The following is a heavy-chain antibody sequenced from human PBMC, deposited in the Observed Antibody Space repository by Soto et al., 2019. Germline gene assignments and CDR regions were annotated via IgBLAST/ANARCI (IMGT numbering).Heavy chain of an antibody. CDR1: GGSISSSSYY. D-gene: IGHD5-18*01. Sequence: SETLSLTCTVSGGSISSSSYYWGWIRQPPGKGLEWIGSIYYSGSTYYNPSLKSRVTISVDTSKNQFSLKLSSVTAADTAVYYCACIFSGGYGYGFYYYGMDAWGQGTTVTVS. J-gene: IGHJ6*02. CDR2: IYYSGST. CDR3: ACIFSGGYGYGFYYYGMDA. V-gene: IGHV4-39*01.